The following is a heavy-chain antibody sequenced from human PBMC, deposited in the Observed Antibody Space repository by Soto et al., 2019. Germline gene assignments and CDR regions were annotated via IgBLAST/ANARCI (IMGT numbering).Heavy chain of an antibody. CDR2: ISGSGGST. V-gene: IGHV3-23*01. Sequence: GGSLRLSCAASGFTFSSYAMSWVRQAPGKGLEWVSAISGSGGSTYYADSVKGRFTISRDNSKNTLYLQMNSLRAEDSAVYYCAKLDWALFKGNFAYWGQGTLVTVSS. J-gene: IGHJ4*02. D-gene: IGHD3-9*01. CDR1: GFTFSSYA. CDR3: AKLDWALFKGNFAY.